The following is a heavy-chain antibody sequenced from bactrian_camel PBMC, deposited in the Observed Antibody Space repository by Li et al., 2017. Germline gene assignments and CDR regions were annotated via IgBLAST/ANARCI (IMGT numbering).Heavy chain of an antibody. Sequence: HVQLVESGGGSVQAGGSLRLSCAASGYTYKRNCMGWFRQRPGKDREALAVLWIGGATTYYADSVKGRFTITRDKAKDLVYSQMNGLEPEDTDMYYCAADPSVPRGYWLVEGEYNFWGQGTQVTVS. V-gene: IGHV3-3*01. D-gene: IGHD2*01. CDR3: AADPSVPRGYWLVEGEYNF. CDR2: LWIGGATT. CDR1: GYTYKRNC. J-gene: IGHJ4*01.